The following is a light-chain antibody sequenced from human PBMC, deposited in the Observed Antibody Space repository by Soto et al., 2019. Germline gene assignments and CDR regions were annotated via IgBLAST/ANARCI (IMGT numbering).Light chain of an antibody. J-gene: IGKJ5*01. CDR1: QSVSSY. Sequence: EIVLTQSPAPLYLSPGERATLSCRASQSVSSYLAWYQQKPGQAPRLLIYDASNRATGIPARFSGSGSGTDFTLTISSLEPEDFAVYYCQQRSNFITFGQGTRLEIK. CDR2: DAS. CDR3: QQRSNFIT. V-gene: IGKV3-11*01.